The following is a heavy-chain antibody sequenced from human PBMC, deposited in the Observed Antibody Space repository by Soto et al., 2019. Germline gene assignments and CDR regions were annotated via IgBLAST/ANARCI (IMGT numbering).Heavy chain of an antibody. Sequence: QVQLVESGGGVVQPGRSLRLSCAASGFTFSSYGMHWVRQAPGKGLEWVAVISYDGSNKYYADSVKGRFTISRDNSKNTLYLQMNSLRAEDTAVYYWAKDGGGGFDYWGQGTLVTVSS. V-gene: IGHV3-30*18. D-gene: IGHD3-16*01. CDR1: GFTFSSYG. CDR3: AKDGGGGFDY. J-gene: IGHJ4*02. CDR2: ISYDGSNK.